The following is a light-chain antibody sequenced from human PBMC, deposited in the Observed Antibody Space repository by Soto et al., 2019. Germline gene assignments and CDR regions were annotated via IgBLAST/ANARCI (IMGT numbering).Light chain of an antibody. CDR2: GAS. J-gene: IGKJ4*01. V-gene: IGKV1-5*01. Sequence: IKITQFLSTLSAYVDDRVTITCRTNRGSRSLLAWYQQKPGKAPRVLIYGASSLESGVPARFSGSGSGTEFTLTISSLQPEDVATYYCQKYSSAPLTFGGGTKVDIK. CDR3: QKYSSAPLT. CDR1: RGSRSL.